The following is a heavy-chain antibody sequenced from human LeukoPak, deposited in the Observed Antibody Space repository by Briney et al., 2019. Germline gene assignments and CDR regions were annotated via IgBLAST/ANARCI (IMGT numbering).Heavy chain of an antibody. J-gene: IGHJ4*02. CDR1: GFTFSSYA. CDR2: ISYDGSNK. D-gene: IGHD4-17*01. V-gene: IGHV3-30-3*01. Sequence: GRSLRLSCAASGFTFSSYAMHWVRQAPGKGLEWVAVISYDGSNKYYADSVKGRFTISRDNSKNTLYLQMNSLRAEDTAVYYCARDRATMEYGDYSDYWGQGTLVTVSS. CDR3: ARDRATMEYGDYSDY.